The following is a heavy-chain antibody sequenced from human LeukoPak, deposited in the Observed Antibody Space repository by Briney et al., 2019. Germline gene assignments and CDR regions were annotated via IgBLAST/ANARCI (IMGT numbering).Heavy chain of an antibody. V-gene: IGHV3-23*01. CDR1: GCTFSSYA. Sequence: GGSLRLSCAASGCTFSSYAMSWVRQAPGKGLEWMSGISGSCGSTYYADSVKGRFTISRDNSKNTLYLQMNSLRAEDTAVYYCASMTTVTYTTFDYWGQGTLVTVSS. D-gene: IGHD4-17*01. J-gene: IGHJ4*02. CDR2: ISGSCGST. CDR3: ASMTTVTYTTFDY.